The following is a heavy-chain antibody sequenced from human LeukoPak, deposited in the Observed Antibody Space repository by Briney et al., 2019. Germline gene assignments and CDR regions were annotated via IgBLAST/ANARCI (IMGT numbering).Heavy chain of an antibody. V-gene: IGHV3-30*03. CDR1: GFTFKNYG. CDR3: ARTGLTYLTTVTTWFAY. J-gene: IGHJ4*02. Sequence: GGSLRLSCAASGFTFKNYGMHWVRQAPGKGLEWVAVISYDGSNKYYADSVKGRFTISRDDSKNTLYLQMNSLRAEDTAVYYCARTGLTYLTTVTTWFAYWGQGTLVTVSS. CDR2: ISYDGSNK. D-gene: IGHD4-17*01.